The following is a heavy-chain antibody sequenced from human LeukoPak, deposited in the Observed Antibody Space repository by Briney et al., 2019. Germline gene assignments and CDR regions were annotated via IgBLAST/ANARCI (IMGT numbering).Heavy chain of an antibody. V-gene: IGHV3-66*01. CDR3: ARDPSGNGHVFDI. Sequence: PGGSLRLSCVASGFTVSSNYMRWVRQAPGKGPEWVSVIYSGGNTYYADSVKGRFTISRDDSKNTLYLQTNSLRAEDTAVYYCARDPSGNGHVFDIWGQGTMVTVSS. CDR1: GFTVSSNY. CDR2: IYSGGNT. J-gene: IGHJ3*02. D-gene: IGHD3-10*01.